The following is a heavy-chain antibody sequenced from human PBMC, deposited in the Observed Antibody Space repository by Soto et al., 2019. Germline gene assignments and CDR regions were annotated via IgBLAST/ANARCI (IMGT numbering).Heavy chain of an antibody. CDR1: GYTFTSYG. D-gene: IGHD2-2*01. CDR3: ARVPFYCSSTSCLDNWFDP. V-gene: IGHV1-18*01. CDR2: ISAYNGNT. Sequence: ASLKVSCKASGYTFTSYGISWVRQAPGQGLEWMGWISAYNGNTNYAQKLQGRVTMTTDTSTSTAYMELRSLRSDDTAVYYCARVPFYCSSTSCLDNWFDPWGQGTLVTVSS. J-gene: IGHJ5*02.